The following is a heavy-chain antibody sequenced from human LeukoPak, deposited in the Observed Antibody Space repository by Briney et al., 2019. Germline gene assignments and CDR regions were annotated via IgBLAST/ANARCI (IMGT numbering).Heavy chain of an antibody. J-gene: IGHJ6*02. Sequence: GGSLRLSCAASGFTFSNYDMHLVRQATGKGLEWVSAFHTAGDTHYSGPVKGRFATSRENAKNSFYLQMNNLRAGDTAVYYCARGSCSSRSCYKRVNGLDVWGQGTPVTVSS. V-gene: IGHV3-13*01. CDR1: GFTFSNYD. D-gene: IGHD2-2*01. CDR3: ARGSCSSRSCYKRVNGLDV. CDR2: FHTAGDT.